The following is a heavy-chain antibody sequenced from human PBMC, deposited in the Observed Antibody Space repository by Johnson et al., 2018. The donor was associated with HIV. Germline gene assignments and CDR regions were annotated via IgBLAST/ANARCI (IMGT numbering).Heavy chain of an antibody. D-gene: IGHD1-1*01. J-gene: IGHJ3*02. CDR2: ITYDGSNK. Sequence: QMLLVESGGGLVQPGGSLRLSCAASGFTFSSYWMSWVRQAPGKGLEWVAVITYDGSNKYYADSVKGRFTISRDNSKNTLYLQMNSLRAEDTAVYYCANFYTDNTLGLFGAFDIWGQGTMVTVSS. V-gene: IGHV3-30*18. CDR1: GFTFSSYW. CDR3: ANFYTDNTLGLFGAFDI.